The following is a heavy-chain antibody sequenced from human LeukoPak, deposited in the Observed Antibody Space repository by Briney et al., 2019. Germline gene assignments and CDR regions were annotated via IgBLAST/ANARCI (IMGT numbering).Heavy chain of an antibody. J-gene: IGHJ6*03. CDR3: ARGDTAMVTFIYYYMDV. CDR1: GYTFTSYG. V-gene: IGHV1-18*01. D-gene: IGHD5-18*01. Sequence: ASVKVSCKASGYTFTSYGISLVRQAPGQGLEWMGWISAHTGTTNYAQKFQGRVTMTIDTSSSTAFMELRSLRSDDTAVYYCARGDTAMVTFIYYYMDVWGKGTTVTVSS. CDR2: ISAHTGTT.